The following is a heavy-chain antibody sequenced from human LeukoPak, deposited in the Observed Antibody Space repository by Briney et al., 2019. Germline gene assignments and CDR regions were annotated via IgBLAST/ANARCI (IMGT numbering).Heavy chain of an antibody. V-gene: IGHV4-34*01. CDR3: ARARTTVVTPGSYYFDY. CDR2: INHSGST. J-gene: IGHJ4*02. D-gene: IGHD4-23*01. Sequence: SETLSLTCAVYGGSFSGYYWCWIRQPPGKGLEWIGEINHSGSTNYNPSLKSRVTISVDTSKNQFSLKLSSVTAADTAVYYCARARTTVVTPGSYYFDYWGQGTLVTVSS. CDR1: GGSFSGYY.